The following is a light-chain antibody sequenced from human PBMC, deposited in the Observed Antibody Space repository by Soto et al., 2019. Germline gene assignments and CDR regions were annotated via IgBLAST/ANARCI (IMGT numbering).Light chain of an antibody. CDR3: QQYGTSPRT. J-gene: IGKJ1*01. V-gene: IGKV3-20*01. Sequence: EKMLSQSPGTLSLSTGERVTLSCRASQDIRSHLAWYQQKPGQAPRLLIFDASSRATGIPDRFSGSGSGTDFTLSISRLEPEDFAVYYCQQYGTSPRTFGQGTKVDI. CDR1: QDIRSH. CDR2: DAS.